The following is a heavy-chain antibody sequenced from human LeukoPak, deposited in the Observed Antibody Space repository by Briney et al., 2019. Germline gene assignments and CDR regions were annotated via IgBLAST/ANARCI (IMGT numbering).Heavy chain of an antibody. D-gene: IGHD1-26*01. CDR3: ARVKWELLRSWFDP. CDR1: GGSISSGGYY. V-gene: IGHV4-61*08. Sequence: PSQTLSLTCAVSGGSISSGGYYWSWIRQPPGKGLEWIGYIYYSGSTNYNPSLKSRVTISVDTSKNQFSLKLSSVTAADTAVYYCARVKWELLRSWFDPWGQGTLVTVSS. J-gene: IGHJ5*02. CDR2: IYYSGST.